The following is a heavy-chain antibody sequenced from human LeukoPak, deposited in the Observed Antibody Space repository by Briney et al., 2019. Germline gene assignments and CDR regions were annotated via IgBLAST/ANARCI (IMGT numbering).Heavy chain of an antibody. J-gene: IGHJ4*02. CDR3: ARVNHRYYYVNGGPQHFDY. CDR1: GGSISSSSYY. V-gene: IGHV4-39*07. CDR2: IYYSGST. Sequence: ASETLSLTCTVSGGSISSSSYYWGWIRQPPGKGLEWIGSIYYSGSTYYNPSLKSRVTISVDTSKNQFSLKLSSVTAADTAVYYCARVNHRYYYVNGGPQHFDYWGQGTLVTVSS. D-gene: IGHD3-10*02.